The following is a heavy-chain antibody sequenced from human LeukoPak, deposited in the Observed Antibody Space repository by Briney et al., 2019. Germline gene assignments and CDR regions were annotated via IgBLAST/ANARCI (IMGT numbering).Heavy chain of an antibody. Sequence: GGSLRLSCEASGFTFTNFWMSWVSQAPGKGMDWVANIKQDGSVQHYVDSVRGRFTISRDNPKNSVYLQMNSLRAEDTAVYYCARDCCASGSHDYWGQGTLVTVSS. J-gene: IGHJ4*01. CDR2: IKQDGSVQ. CDR1: GFTFTNFW. V-gene: IGHV3-7*04. D-gene: IGHD3-10*01. CDR3: ARDCCASGSHDY.